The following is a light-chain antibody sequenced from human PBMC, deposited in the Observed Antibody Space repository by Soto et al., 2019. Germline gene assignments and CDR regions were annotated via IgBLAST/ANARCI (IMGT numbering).Light chain of an antibody. V-gene: IGKV1-9*01. J-gene: IGKJ3*01. CDR3: QQLSSYPRT. Sequence: IQLTQSPSSLSASVGDRVTITCRASQGISSYLAWYQQKPGKAPKLLIFAASTLQGGVPSRFSGSGSGTDFPLTINRLQPEDFATYYCQQLSSYPRTFGPGTKVDVK. CDR2: AAS. CDR1: QGISSY.